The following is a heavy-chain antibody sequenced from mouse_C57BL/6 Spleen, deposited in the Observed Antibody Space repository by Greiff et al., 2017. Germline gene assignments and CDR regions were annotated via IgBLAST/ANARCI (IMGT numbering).Heavy chain of an antibody. CDR2: IYLGNGYT. J-gene: IGHJ2*01. V-gene: IGHV1-58*01. CDR1: GYTFTSYG. CDR3: ARGATMVTTGFDY. Sequence: VQLQQSGAELVRPGSSVKMSCKTSGYTFTSYGINWVKQRPGQGLEWIGYIYLGNGYTEYNEKFKGKATLTTDTSSSTAYMQLSSLTSEDSAIYFCARGATMVTTGFDYWGQGTTLTVSS. D-gene: IGHD2-2*01.